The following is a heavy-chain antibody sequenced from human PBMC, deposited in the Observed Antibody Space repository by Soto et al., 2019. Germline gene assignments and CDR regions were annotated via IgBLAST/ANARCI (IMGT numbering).Heavy chain of an antibody. D-gene: IGHD4-4*01. V-gene: IGHV4-30-4*01. Sequence: QVQLQESGPGLGKPSQTLSLTCTVSGGSISSGDYKWSWIRQPPGKGLEWIGYIYYSGYNYNNPSLKSRVTMSVDTSKNLFSLKLSSVTAADPAVYYCARSDNYVPFEYWCQGTLVTVSS. CDR2: IYYSGYN. CDR3: ARSDNYVPFEY. J-gene: IGHJ4*02. CDR1: GGSISSGDYK.